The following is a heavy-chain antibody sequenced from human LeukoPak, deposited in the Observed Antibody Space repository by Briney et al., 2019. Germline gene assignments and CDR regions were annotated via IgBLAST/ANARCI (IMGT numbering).Heavy chain of an antibody. V-gene: IGHV3-23*01. CDR2: ISGSGGST. CDR1: GFTFSSYS. J-gene: IGHJ4*02. D-gene: IGHD4-17*01. CDR3: ANGPGYSTTVVTQLNY. Sequence: PGGSLRLSCAASGFTFSSYSMNWVRQAPGKGLEWVSAISGSGGSTYYADSVKGRFTISRDNSKNTLYLQMNSLRAEDTAVYYCANGPGYSTTVVTQLNYWGQGTLVTVSS.